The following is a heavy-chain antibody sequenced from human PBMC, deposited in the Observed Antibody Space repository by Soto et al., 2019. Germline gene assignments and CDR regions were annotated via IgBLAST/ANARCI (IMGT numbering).Heavy chain of an antibody. J-gene: IGHJ4*02. D-gene: IGHD2-15*01. CDR1: GASLSSISYY. CDR2: IFFTGNI. CDR3: ASRQCSGGSCYKPGLDS. V-gene: IGHV4-39*01. Sequence: PSETLSLPCTVSGASLSSISYYWGWIRQPPGKGLEWVGSIFFTGNIYYNPSLKSRVTISVDTSRNQFSLMVNSVTAADTAVYYCASRQCSGGSCYKPGLDSWGQGALVSVSS.